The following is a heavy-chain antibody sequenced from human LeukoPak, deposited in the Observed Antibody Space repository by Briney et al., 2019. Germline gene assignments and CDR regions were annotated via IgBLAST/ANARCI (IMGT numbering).Heavy chain of an antibody. V-gene: IGHV3-23*01. CDR3: AKDSIAVAARLGGYYYYGMDV. J-gene: IGHJ6*02. D-gene: IGHD6-19*01. CDR2: ISGSGGST. Sequence: GGSLRLSCAASGFTFSSYAMSWVRQAPGKGLEWVSAISGSGGSTYYADSVKGRFTISRDNSKNTLYLQMNSLRAEDTAVYYYAKDSIAVAARLGGYYYYGMDVWGQGTTVTVSS. CDR1: GFTFSSYA.